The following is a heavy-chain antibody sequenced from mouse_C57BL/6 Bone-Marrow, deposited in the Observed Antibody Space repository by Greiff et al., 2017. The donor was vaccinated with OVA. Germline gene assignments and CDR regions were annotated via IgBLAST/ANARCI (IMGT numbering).Heavy chain of an antibody. J-gene: IGHJ3*01. Sequence: QVQLKESGAELARPGASVKLSCKASGYTFTSYGISWVKQRTGQGLEWIGEIYPRSGNTYYNEKFKGKATLTADKSSSTAYMELRSLTSEDSAVYFCARGLGQAYWGQGTLVTVSA. D-gene: IGHD4-1*01. CDR3: ARGLGQAY. CDR1: GYTFTSYG. V-gene: IGHV1-81*01. CDR2: IYPRSGNT.